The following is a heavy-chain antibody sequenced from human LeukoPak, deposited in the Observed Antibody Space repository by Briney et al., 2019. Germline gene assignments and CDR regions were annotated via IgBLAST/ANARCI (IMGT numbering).Heavy chain of an antibody. CDR3: AKGDGYSSGYYYVY. Sequence: PGGSLRLSCAASGFTFSSYAMSWVRQAPGKGLEWVSAISGSGGSTYYADSVKGRFTISRDNSKNTLYLQMNSLRAEDTAVYYCAKGDGYSSGYYYVYWGQGTLVTVSS. D-gene: IGHD3-22*01. V-gene: IGHV3-23*01. CDR2: ISGSGGST. J-gene: IGHJ4*02. CDR1: GFTFSSYA.